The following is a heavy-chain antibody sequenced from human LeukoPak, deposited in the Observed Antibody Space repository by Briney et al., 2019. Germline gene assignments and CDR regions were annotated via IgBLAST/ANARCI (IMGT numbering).Heavy chain of an antibody. CDR2: IYTSGST. J-gene: IGHJ4*02. V-gene: IGHV4-39*07. CDR3: ARGYYDFWSGYYSL. Sequence: SETLSLTCTVSGGSISSSSYYWGWIRQPPGKGLEWIGRIYTSGSTNYNPSLKSRVTISVDTSENQFSLKLSSVTAADTAVYYCARGYYDFWSGYYSLWGQGTLVTVSS. CDR1: GGSISSSSYY. D-gene: IGHD3-3*01.